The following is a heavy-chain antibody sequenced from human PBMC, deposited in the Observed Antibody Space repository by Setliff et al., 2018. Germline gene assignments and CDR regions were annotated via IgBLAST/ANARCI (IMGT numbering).Heavy chain of an antibody. V-gene: IGHV4-39*01. J-gene: IGHJ4*02. CDR2: RYYTGTT. CDR1: GIDVIERLYY. CDR3: ARHFCPPDFFAH. Sequence: PSETLSLTCSASGIDVIERLYYWSWVRQSPGKGLEWIGTRYYTGTTFYNPSLESRVAVSLDASEKKFSLNLRSVTTADTAVYYCARHFCPPDFFAHWGQGLLVTVPQ. D-gene: IGHD3-3*01.